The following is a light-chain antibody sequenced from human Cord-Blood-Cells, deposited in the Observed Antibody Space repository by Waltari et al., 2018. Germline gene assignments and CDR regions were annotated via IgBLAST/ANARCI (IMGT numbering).Light chain of an antibody. CDR1: QSISSY. J-gene: IGKJ4*01. CDR2: AAS. CDR3: QQSYSTPPT. V-gene: IGKV1-39*01. Sequence: DIQMTQSPSSLSASVGDRVTITCRASQSISSYLNWYQQKPGKSPQLLIYAASILQSGVPSMLSGSSSATDFPLTISILQPEYFATYYCQQSYSTPPTFGGGTKVEIK.